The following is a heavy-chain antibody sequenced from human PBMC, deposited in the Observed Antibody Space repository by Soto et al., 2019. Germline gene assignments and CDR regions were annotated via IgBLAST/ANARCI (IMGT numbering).Heavy chain of an antibody. CDR3: ARRYGGNSGQYYYYYYGMDV. V-gene: IGHV1-69*13. J-gene: IGHJ6*02. Sequence: SVKVSCKASGGTFSSYAISWVRQAPGQGLEWMGGIIPIFGTSNYAQKFQGRVTITADESTSTAYMELSSLRSEDTAVYYCARRYGGNSGQYYYYYYGMDVWGQGTTVTVSS. D-gene: IGHD4-17*01. CDR2: IIPIFGTS. CDR1: GGTFSSYA.